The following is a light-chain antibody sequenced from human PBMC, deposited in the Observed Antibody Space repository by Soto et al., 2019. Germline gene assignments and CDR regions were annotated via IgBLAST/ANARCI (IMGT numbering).Light chain of an antibody. Sequence: EIVLTQSPATLSLSPGERATLSCRASQSVSSYLAWYQQKPGHAPRLLIYDASNRATGIPARFSGSGSGTDFTLTSSSLEPEDFAVYYCQQRSNWPPLTFGGGTQVEIK. CDR3: QQRSNWPPLT. J-gene: IGKJ4*01. CDR2: DAS. CDR1: QSVSSY. V-gene: IGKV3-11*01.